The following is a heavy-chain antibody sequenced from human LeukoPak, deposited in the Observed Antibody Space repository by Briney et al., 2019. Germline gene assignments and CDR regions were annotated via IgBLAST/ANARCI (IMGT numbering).Heavy chain of an antibody. Sequence: ITPNSVGTTYAQQFQGRVTMTRETSNSTAYMELSRLRSDDTAVYYCARGGGSPARPHDYWGQGTLVTVSS. CDR2: ITPNSVGT. V-gene: IGHV1-2*02. CDR3: ARGGGSPARPHDY. J-gene: IGHJ4*02. D-gene: IGHD6-25*01.